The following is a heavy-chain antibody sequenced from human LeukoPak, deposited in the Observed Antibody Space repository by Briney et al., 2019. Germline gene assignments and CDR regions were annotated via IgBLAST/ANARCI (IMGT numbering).Heavy chain of an antibody. Sequence: PGGSLRLSCAASGFTFSSYWMSWVRQAPGKGLEWVANINQDGSEKYYVDSVKGRFTISRDNSKNTLYLQMNSLRAEDTAVYYCAKGPSSSWLPDYWGQGNLVTVSS. CDR3: AKGPSSSWLPDY. CDR1: GFTFSSYW. J-gene: IGHJ4*02. CDR2: INQDGSEK. D-gene: IGHD6-13*01. V-gene: IGHV3-7*03.